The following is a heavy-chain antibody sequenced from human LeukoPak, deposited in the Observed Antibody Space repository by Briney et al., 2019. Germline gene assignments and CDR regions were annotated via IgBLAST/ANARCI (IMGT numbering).Heavy chain of an antibody. CDR1: GFTFSNDA. V-gene: IGHV3-23*01. D-gene: IGHD5-18*01. CDR3: AKVIALDTSMGIFDH. Sequence: GGSLRLSCSASGFTFSNDAMSWVRQAPGQGREGVSALTGGGGPYYADSVKGRFSISRDNSKNTLYLHMNSLRAEDTGVYYCAKVIALDTSMGIFDHWGQGTLVTVSS. CDR2: LTGGGGP. J-gene: IGHJ4*02.